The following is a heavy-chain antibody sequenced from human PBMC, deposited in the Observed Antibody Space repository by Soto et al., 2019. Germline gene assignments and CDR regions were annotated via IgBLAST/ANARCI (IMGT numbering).Heavy chain of an antibody. V-gene: IGHV3-48*01. J-gene: IGHJ4*02. CDR1: GFTFSSYS. D-gene: IGHD2-15*01. CDR3: ARDEGGYCSGGSCYSGDY. Sequence: EVQLVESGGGLVQPGGSLRLSCAASGFTFSSYSMNWVRQAPGKGLEWVSYISSSSSTIYYADSVKGRFTISRYNAKNSLYLQMNSLRAEDTAVYYCARDEGGYCSGGSCYSGDYWGQGTLVTVSS. CDR2: ISSSSSTI.